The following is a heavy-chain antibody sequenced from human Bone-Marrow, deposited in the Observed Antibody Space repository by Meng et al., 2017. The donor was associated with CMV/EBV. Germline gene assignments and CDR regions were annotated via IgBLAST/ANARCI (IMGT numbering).Heavy chain of an antibody. D-gene: IGHD3-22*01. V-gene: IGHV1-18*01. Sequence: ASVKVSCKASGYTFTNYGISWVRQAPGQGLEWMGWISAYNGNTNYAQKFQDRVTMTTDTSTSTAYMELRSLRSDDTAVYYCARRDYDNSGYYHLYWGQGTLVTVSS. CDR2: ISAYNGNT. CDR1: GYTFTNYG. CDR3: ARRDYDNSGYYHLY. J-gene: IGHJ4*02.